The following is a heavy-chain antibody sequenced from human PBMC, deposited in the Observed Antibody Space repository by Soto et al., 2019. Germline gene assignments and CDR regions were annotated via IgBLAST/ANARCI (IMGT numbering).Heavy chain of an antibody. CDR3: ARADGLYSSGWYGVGY. V-gene: IGHV4-61*01. Sequence: QVQLQESGPGLVKPSETLSLTCTVSGGSVSSGSYYWSWIRQPPGKGLEWIGYIYYSGSTTYNPSLKSRVTISVDTPKNQFSLKLSSVTAADTAVYYCARADGLYSSGWYGVGYWGQGTLVTVSS. J-gene: IGHJ4*02. CDR1: GGSVSSGSYY. D-gene: IGHD6-19*01. CDR2: IYYSGST.